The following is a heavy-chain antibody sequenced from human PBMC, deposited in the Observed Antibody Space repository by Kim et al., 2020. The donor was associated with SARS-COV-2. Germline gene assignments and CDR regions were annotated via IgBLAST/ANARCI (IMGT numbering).Heavy chain of an antibody. Sequence: ASVKVSCKASGYTFTSYYMHWVRQAPGQGLEWMGIINPSGGSTSYAQKFQGRVTMTRDTSTSTVYMELSSLRSEDTAVYYCARGPTIVATLVGGMDVWGQGTTVTVSS. CDR1: GYTFTSYY. CDR2: INPSGGST. D-gene: IGHD2-15*01. V-gene: IGHV1-46*01. J-gene: IGHJ6*02. CDR3: ARGPTIVATLVGGMDV.